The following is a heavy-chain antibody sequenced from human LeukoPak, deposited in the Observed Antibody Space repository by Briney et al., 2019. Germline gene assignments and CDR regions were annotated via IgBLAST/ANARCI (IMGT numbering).Heavy chain of an antibody. V-gene: IGHV3-11*06. CDR1: GFTFSDYY. J-gene: IGHJ4*02. Sequence: GGSLRLSCAASGFTFSDYYMSWIRQAPGKGLEWVSYISSSSSYTNYADSVKGRFTISRDTAKSSLYLQMNSLKIEDTAIYFCARDPDGDYDFDYWGQGTLVTVSS. CDR2: ISSSSSYT. D-gene: IGHD4-17*01. CDR3: ARDPDGDYDFDY.